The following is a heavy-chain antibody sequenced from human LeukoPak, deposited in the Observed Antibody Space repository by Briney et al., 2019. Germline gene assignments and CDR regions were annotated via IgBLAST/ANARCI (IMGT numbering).Heavy chain of an antibody. CDR2: IIPILGIA. CDR1: GGTFSSYT. J-gene: IGHJ6*03. Sequence: SVKVSCKASGGTFSSYTISWVRQAPGQGLEWMGRIIPILGIANYAQKFQGRVTITADKSTSTAYMELSSLRSEDTAVYYCARDEWEDVTIPTYYYYYMDVWGKGTTVTVSS. V-gene: IGHV1-69*04. CDR3: ARDEWEDVTIPTYYYYYMDV. D-gene: IGHD1-26*01.